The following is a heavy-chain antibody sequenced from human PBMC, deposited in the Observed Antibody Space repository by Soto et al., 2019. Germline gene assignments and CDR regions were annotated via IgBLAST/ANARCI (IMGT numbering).Heavy chain of an antibody. J-gene: IGHJ4*02. V-gene: IGHV3-30-3*01. CDR1: GFTFSSYA. CDR3: ARDLFYGDVY. CDR2: ISYDGSNK. Sequence: QVQLVESGGGVVQPGRSLRLSCAASGFTFSSYAMRWVRQAPGKGLEWVAVISYDGSNKYYADSVKGRFTISRDNSKNTLYLQMNSLRAEDTAVYYCARDLFYGDVYWGQGTLVTVSS. D-gene: IGHD4-17*01.